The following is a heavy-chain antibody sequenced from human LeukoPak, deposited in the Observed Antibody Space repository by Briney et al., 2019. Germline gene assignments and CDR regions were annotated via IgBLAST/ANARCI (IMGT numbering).Heavy chain of an antibody. J-gene: IGHJ4*02. Sequence: GGSLRLSCAASGFTFSDQYMDWVRQAPGKGLEWVSSISSSSSYIYYADSVKGRFTISRDNAKNSLYLQMNSLRAEDTAVYYCATLTITMVRGDRNDYWGQGTLVTVSS. CDR1: GFTFSDQY. CDR3: ATLTITMVRGDRNDY. D-gene: IGHD3-10*01. CDR2: ISSSSSYI. V-gene: IGHV3-21*01.